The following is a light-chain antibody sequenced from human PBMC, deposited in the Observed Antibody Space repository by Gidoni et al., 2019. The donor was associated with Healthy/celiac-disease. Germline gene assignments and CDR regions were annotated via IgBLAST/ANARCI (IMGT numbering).Light chain of an antibody. Sequence: DIQMTQSPSSVSASVGDRATITCRASQGISSWLVWYQQKPGKAPKLLIYAASSLQSGDPSRFSGSGSGTDFTLTISSLRPEDFATYYCQQANSFPPAFGGXTKVEIK. V-gene: IGKV1D-12*01. J-gene: IGKJ4*01. CDR2: AAS. CDR3: QQANSFPPA. CDR1: QGISSW.